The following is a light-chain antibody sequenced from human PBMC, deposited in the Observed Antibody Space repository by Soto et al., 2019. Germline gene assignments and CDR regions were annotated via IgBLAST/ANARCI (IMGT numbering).Light chain of an antibody. J-gene: IGLJ3*02. CDR1: SSDVGGYNR. CDR3: NSYAGNSWV. Sequence: QSALTQPPSASGSPGQPVSISCTGTSSDVGGYNRVSWYQHHPGKAPKLIIYEVFKRPSGVPDRFSGSKSGNTASLTVSWLQDEDEADYYCNSYAGNSWVFGGGTKVTVL. V-gene: IGLV2-8*01. CDR2: EVF.